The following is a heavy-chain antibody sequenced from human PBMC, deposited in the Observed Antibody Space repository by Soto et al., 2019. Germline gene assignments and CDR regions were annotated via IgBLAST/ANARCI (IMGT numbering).Heavy chain of an antibody. CDR2: ISSSSSYI. Sequence: PGGSLRLSCAASGFTFSSYSMNWVRQAPGKGLEWVSSISSSSSYIYYADSVKGRFTISRDNAKNSLYLQMNSLRAEDTAVYYCARALVTTPVLPDVWGQGTAVTVSS. CDR1: GFTFSSYS. J-gene: IGHJ6*02. D-gene: IGHD4-4*01. V-gene: IGHV3-21*01. CDR3: ARALVTTPVLPDV.